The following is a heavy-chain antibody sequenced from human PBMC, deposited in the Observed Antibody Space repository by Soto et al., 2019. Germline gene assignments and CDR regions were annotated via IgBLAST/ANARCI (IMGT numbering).Heavy chain of an antibody. Sequence: SETLSLTCAVSGGSISSGGYSWSWIRQPPGKGLEWIGYIYYSGSTYYNPSLKSRVTISVDTSKNQFSLKLSSVTAADTAVYYCARVQDGRGYNWFDPCGQGTLVTVSS. V-gene: IGHV4-31*11. CDR2: IYYSGST. CDR1: GGSISSGGYS. CDR3: ARVQDGRGYNWFDP. J-gene: IGHJ5*02.